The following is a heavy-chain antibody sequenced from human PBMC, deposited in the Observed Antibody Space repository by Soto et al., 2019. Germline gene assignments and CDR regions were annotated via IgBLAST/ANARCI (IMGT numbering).Heavy chain of an antibody. Sequence: EVHLLESGGGLVQPGGSLRLSCTASGFTFNNYAMTWVRQAPGRGREGVSGITASGGRTYYADSVKGRFTISRDNSKSTLYLQMNSLRADDTAVYYCAKDTRYADYVRWFDSWGQGTLVTVSS. D-gene: IGHD4-17*01. J-gene: IGHJ5*01. CDR3: AKDTRYADYVRWFDS. CDR1: GFTFNNYA. CDR2: ITASGGRT. V-gene: IGHV3-23*01.